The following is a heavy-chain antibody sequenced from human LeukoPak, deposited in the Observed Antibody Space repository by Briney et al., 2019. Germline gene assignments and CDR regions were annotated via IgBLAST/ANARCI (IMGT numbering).Heavy chain of an antibody. CDR3: ARRLTLVRGVSGTDAFDI. D-gene: IGHD3-10*01. Sequence: SVKVSCKASGYTFTSYGISWVRQAPGLGLEWMGGTIPIFDTPNYAQKFQGRVTITADKSTSTAYMELSSLRSEDTAVYYCARRLTLVRGVSGTDAFDIWGQGTMVTVSS. V-gene: IGHV1-69*06. CDR1: GYTFTSYG. J-gene: IGHJ3*02. CDR2: TIPIFDTP.